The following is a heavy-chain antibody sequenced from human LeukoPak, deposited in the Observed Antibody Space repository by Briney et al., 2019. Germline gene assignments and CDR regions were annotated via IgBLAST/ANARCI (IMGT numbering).Heavy chain of an antibody. Sequence: PSQTLSLTCIVSGGSISSYYWSWIRQPPGKGLEWIGYIYTSGSTNYNPSLKSRVTISVDTSKNQFSLKLSSVTAADTAVYYCARLYYDFWSGYFDYWGQGTLVTVSS. CDR3: ARLYYDFWSGYFDY. J-gene: IGHJ4*02. CDR2: IYTSGST. V-gene: IGHV4-4*09. CDR1: GGSISSYY. D-gene: IGHD3-3*01.